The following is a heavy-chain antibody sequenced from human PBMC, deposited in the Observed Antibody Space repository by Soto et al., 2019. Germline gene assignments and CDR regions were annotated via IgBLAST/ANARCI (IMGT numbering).Heavy chain of an antibody. J-gene: IGHJ6*02. CDR1: GGSVSSGLYY. D-gene: IGHD4-17*01. Sequence: QVQLQESGPGLVRPSETLSLTCAVSGGSVSSGLYYWTWIRQPPGEGLEWIGYVYHSGSTNYNTSLESRVTISLDTSKNQFSLRLSSVTAADTAVYYCARDDSATVTTYRNYYSYFGLDVWGQGTTVTVSS. CDR2: VYHSGST. CDR3: ARDDSATVTTYRNYYSYFGLDV. V-gene: IGHV4-61*01.